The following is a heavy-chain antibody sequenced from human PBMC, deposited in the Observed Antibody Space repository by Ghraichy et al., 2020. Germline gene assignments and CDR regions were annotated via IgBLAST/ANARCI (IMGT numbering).Heavy chain of an antibody. CDR2: IKQEGSAK. CDR3: VRDLFYFDNSGYYASDY. Sequence: GGSLRLSCAASGFTFSNYWMTWVRQAPGKGLEWVANIKQEGSAKHYVDSVKGRFTISRDNAKNSLYLQMSSLRAEDTAVYYCVRDLFYFDNSGYYASDYWGQGTLVTVSS. CDR1: GFTFSNYW. V-gene: IGHV3-7*01. D-gene: IGHD3-22*01. J-gene: IGHJ4*02.